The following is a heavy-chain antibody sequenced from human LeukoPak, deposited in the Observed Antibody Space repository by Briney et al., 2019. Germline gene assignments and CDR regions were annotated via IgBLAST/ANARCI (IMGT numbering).Heavy chain of an antibody. CDR2: ISSSSSYI. CDR1: GFTFSSYS. V-gene: IGHV3-21*01. D-gene: IGHD2-2*01. J-gene: IGHJ4*02. Sequence: GGSLRLSCAASGFTFSSYSMNWVRQAPGKGLEWVSSISSSSSYIYYADSVKGRFTISRDNAKNSLYLQMNSLRAEDTAVYYCARGGDCSSTSCYLFGYWGQGTLVTVSS. CDR3: ARGGDCSSTSCYLFGY.